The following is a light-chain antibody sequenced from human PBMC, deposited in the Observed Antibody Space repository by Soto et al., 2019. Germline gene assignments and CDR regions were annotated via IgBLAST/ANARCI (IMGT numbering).Light chain of an antibody. J-gene: IGKJ5*01. CDR1: QDISDY. CDR2: AAS. Sequence: DIQMTQSPSSLSASVGDRVTITCRASQDISDYLAWYQQKPGQVPNLLISAASTLQSGVPSRFRGSASGTDFTLTISSLQPEDFATYYCQQSYSTPPITFGQGTRLEI. V-gene: IGKV1-27*01. CDR3: QQSYSTPPIT.